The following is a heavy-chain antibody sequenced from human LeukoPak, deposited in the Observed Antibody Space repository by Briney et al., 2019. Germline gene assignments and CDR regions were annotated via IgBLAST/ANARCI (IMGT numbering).Heavy chain of an antibody. J-gene: IGHJ4*02. V-gene: IGHV4-34*01. CDR1: GGSFSGYY. CDR2: INHSGST. CDR3: ARGFRIVSRFDY. D-gene: IGHD2-15*01. Sequence: SETLSLTCAVYGGSFSGYYWSWIRQPPGKGLEWIGEINHSGSTNYNPSLKSRVTISVDTSKSQFSLKLSSVTAADTAVYYCARGFRIVSRFDYWGQGTLVTVSS.